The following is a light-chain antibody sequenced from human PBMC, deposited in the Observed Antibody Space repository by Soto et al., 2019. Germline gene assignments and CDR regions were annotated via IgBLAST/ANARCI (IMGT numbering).Light chain of an antibody. J-gene: IGKJ5*01. CDR2: DAS. V-gene: IGKV3-11*01. CDR1: QSVSSY. CDR3: QQRSNWPPIT. Sequence: EIVLTQSPATLSLSPGERATLSCRASQSVSSYLAWYQQKPGQAPRLLIYDASNRATGIPARCSGSGSGTDFTLTISSLEPEDFGVYYCQQRSNWPPITFGQGTRLEIK.